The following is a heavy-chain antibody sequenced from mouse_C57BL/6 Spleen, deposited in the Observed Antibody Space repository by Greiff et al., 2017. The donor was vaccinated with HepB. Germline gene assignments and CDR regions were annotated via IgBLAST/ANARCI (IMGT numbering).Heavy chain of an antibody. CDR2: IDPSDSET. CDR1: GYTFTSYW. CDR3: VREGATVVATRGYYAMDY. V-gene: IGHV1-52*01. D-gene: IGHD1-1*01. Sequence: QVQLQQSGAELVRPGSSVKLSCKASGYTFTSYWMHWVKQRPIQGLEWIGNIDPSDSETHYNQKFKDKATLTVDKSSSTAYMQLSSLTSEDSAVYYCVREGATVVATRGYYAMDYWGQGTSVTVSS. J-gene: IGHJ4*01.